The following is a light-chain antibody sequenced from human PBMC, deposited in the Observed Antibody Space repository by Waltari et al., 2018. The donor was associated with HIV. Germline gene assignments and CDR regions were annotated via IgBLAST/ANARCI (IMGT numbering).Light chain of an antibody. V-gene: IGKV4-1*01. CDR2: WAS. Sequence: DIVMTQSPDSLAVSLGERATINCKSSQSVLYNSNNRNHLAWYQQRPGQPPKLLIYWASVREVGVPDRFTGSGSGTDFNLTISNLQADDVAVYYCLQFFNSPRTFGQGTKVEI. CDR3: LQFFNSPRT. J-gene: IGKJ1*01. CDR1: QSVLYNSNNRNH.